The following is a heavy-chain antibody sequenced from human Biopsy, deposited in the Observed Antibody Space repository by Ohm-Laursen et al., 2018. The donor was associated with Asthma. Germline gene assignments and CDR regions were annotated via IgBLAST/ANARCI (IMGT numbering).Heavy chain of an antibody. CDR3: ARKAGSCISRTCYSLDF. V-gene: IGHV1-69*01. Sequence: SSVKVSCKSLGDTFNTYVIGWVRQAPGQGLEWMGGINSVFGTTTYPQKLQDRVTITADDSTSTVYMELSSLRSEDTAVYYCARKAGSCISRTCYSLDFWGQGTLVTVSS. D-gene: IGHD2-2*01. J-gene: IGHJ4*02. CDR2: INSVFGTT. CDR1: GDTFNTYV.